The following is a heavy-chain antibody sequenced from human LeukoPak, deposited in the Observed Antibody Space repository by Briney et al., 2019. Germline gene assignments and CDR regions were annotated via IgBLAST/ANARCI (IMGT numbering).Heavy chain of an antibody. V-gene: IGHV3-7*01. J-gene: IGHJ4*02. CDR3: ASAFYSGYTAGVDY. D-gene: IGHD3-10*01. Sequence: GGSLRLSCAASGFTFSSYWMSWVRQAPGKGLEWVANIKQDGSEKYYVDSVKGRFTISRDNSKNTLFLQMHSLRAEDTAVYYCASAFYSGYTAGVDYWGQGTLVTVSS. CDR2: IKQDGSEK. CDR1: GFTFSSYW.